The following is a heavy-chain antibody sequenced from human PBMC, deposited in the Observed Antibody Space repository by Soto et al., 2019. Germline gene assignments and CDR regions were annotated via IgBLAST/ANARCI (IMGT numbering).Heavy chain of an antibody. J-gene: IGHJ6*02. CDR1: GYTLTEVS. D-gene: IGHD2-15*01. CDR3: ATGGYCSGGSCYKVPIYGMVV. Sequence: ASVKASCKVSGYTLTEVSMHWVRQAPGKGLEWMGGFDPEDGETIYAQKFQGRVTMTEDTSTDTAYMELSSLRSEDTAVYYCATGGYCSGGSCYKVPIYGMVVWG. CDR2: FDPEDGET. V-gene: IGHV1-24*01.